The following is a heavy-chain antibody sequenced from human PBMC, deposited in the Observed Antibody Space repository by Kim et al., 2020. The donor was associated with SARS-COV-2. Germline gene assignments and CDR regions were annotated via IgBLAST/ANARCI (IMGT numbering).Heavy chain of an antibody. CDR2: TYYRSKWYN. CDR3: ARGTYYYDSSGYEGVYYYYYGMDV. Sequence: SQTLSLTCAISGDSVSSNSAAWNWIRQSPSRGLEWLGRTYYRSKWYNDYAVSVKSRITINPDTSKNQFSLQLNSVTPEDTAVYYCARGTYYYDSSGYEGVYYYYYGMDVWGQGTTVTVSS. J-gene: IGHJ6*02. CDR1: GDSVSSNSAA. V-gene: IGHV6-1*01. D-gene: IGHD3-22*01.